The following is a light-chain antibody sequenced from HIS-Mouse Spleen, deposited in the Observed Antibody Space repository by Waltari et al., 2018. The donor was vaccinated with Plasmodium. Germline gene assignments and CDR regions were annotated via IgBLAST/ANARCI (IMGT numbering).Light chain of an antibody. CDR2: KAS. V-gene: IGKV1-5*03. CDR3: QQYNSYSYT. CDR1: QSISSW. Sequence: DIQMTQSPSTLSASVGDRVTITSRASQSISSWLAWYQQKPGKAPKLLIYKASSLESGVPSRFSGSGSGTEFTLTISSLQPDDFATYYYQQYNSYSYTFGQGTKLEIK. J-gene: IGKJ2*01.